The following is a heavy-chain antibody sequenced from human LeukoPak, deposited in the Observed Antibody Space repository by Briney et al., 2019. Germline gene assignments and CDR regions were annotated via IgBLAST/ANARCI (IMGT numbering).Heavy chain of an antibody. CDR2: IYYSGST. V-gene: IGHV4-59*01. Sequence: SETLSLTCTVSGGSISSYYWSWIRQPPGKGLEWMGYIYYSGSTNYNPSLKSRVTISVDTSKNQFSLKLSSVIAADTAVYYCARGTMVRGVMGYWGQGTLVTVSS. J-gene: IGHJ4*02. CDR3: ARGTMVRGVMGY. D-gene: IGHD3-10*01. CDR1: GGSISSYY.